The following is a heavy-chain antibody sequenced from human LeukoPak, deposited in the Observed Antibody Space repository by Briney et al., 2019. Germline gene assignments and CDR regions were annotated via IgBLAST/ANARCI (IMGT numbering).Heavy chain of an antibody. J-gene: IGHJ4*02. CDR2: IGTAGDT. Sequence: GGSLRLSCAASGFTLSNFAMHWVRQATGKGLEWVSAIGTAGDTFYPGSVKGRFTISRENAKNSLYLQMNSLRAEDTAVYYCVRQQTPHGNFDYWGQGTLVTVSS. CDR1: GFTLSNFA. CDR3: VRQQTPHGNFDY. V-gene: IGHV3-13*01. D-gene: IGHD1-26*01.